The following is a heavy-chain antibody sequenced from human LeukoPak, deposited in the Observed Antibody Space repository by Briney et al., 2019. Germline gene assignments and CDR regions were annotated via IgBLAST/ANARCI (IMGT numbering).Heavy chain of an antibody. CDR1: GFTFSDYY. D-gene: IGHD1-26*01. CDR2: ISSSGSTI. Sequence: GGSLRLSCAASGFTFSDYYMSWIRQAPGKGLEWVSYISSSGSTIYYADSVKGRFTISGDNAKNSLYLQMNSLRAEDTAVYYCASPRYSGSYRIDYWGQGTLVTVSS. V-gene: IGHV3-11*01. J-gene: IGHJ4*02. CDR3: ASPRYSGSYRIDY.